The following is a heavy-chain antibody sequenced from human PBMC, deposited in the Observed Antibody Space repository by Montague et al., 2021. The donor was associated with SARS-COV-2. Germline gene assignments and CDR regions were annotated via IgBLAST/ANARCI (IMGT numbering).Heavy chain of an antibody. CDR2: IYYSGGI. J-gene: IGHJ4*02. CDR3: ARTRGYDPLFDF. V-gene: IGHV4-59*11. D-gene: IGHD5-12*01. Sequence: SETLSLTCTVSGGSMSDHYWAWIRQPPGKGLEWLAYIYYSGGINSNASLKSRVTISVDTSKKQFSLQLSSVTAADTAVYYCARTRGYDPLFDFWGQGTLVTVSS. CDR1: GGSMSDHY.